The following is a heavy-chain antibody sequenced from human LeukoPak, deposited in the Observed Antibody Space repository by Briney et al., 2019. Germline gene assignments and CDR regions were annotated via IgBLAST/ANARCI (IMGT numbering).Heavy chain of an antibody. CDR2: IFPTGST. J-gene: IGHJ4*02. Sequence: SYTLSLTCTLSVVCVSTVGYSWAWIRQAPQKGLDWIGYIFPTGSTSHNPSLKSRLTISLERSNNQFSLSLNSGSGAGTAVYYCARMGGRTVDHRGQGTLVTVTS. CDR1: VVCVSTVGYS. V-gene: IGHV4-30-2*01. D-gene: IGHD5-24*01. CDR3: ARMGGRTVDH.